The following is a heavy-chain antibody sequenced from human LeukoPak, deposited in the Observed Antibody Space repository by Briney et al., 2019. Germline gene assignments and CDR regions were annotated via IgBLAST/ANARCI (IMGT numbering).Heavy chain of an antibody. V-gene: IGHV3-30*18. CDR3: VKDLPVLQS. CDR1: GYSISSGY. Sequence: LSLTCTVSGYSISSGYYWGWIRQPPGKGLEWVAVISYDGSNKYYADSVKGRFTISRDNSKNTLYLQMNGLRGDDTAVYYCVKDLPVLQSWGQGTLVTVSS. J-gene: IGHJ5*02. D-gene: IGHD3-16*01. CDR2: ISYDGSNK.